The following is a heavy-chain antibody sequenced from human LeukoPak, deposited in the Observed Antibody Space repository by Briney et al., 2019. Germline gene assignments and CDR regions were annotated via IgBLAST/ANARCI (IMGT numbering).Heavy chain of an antibody. J-gene: IGHJ4*02. V-gene: IGHV1-69*05. CDR3: VRGRDTAMVTGDY. Sequence: ASVKVSCKASGGTFSSYALSWVRPAPGQGLEWMGRIIPILGTANYAQKFQGRVTITTDESTSTAYMELSRLRYEDTSVCYSVRGRDTAMVTGDYWRQGTLVTVSS. CDR2: IIPILGTA. CDR1: GGTFSSYA. D-gene: IGHD5-18*01.